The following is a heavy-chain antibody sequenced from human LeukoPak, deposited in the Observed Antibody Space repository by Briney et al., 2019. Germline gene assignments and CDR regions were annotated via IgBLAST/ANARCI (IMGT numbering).Heavy chain of an antibody. V-gene: IGHV1-69*06. CDR3: ARVGLYGSGNDY. J-gene: IGHJ4*02. Sequence: SVKVSCKASGGTFSSYAISWVRQAPGQGLEWMGRIIPIFGTANYAQKFRGRVTITADKSTSTAYMELSSLRSEDTAVYYCARVGLYGSGNDYWGQGTLVTVSS. D-gene: IGHD3-10*01. CDR2: IIPIFGTA. CDR1: GGTFSSYA.